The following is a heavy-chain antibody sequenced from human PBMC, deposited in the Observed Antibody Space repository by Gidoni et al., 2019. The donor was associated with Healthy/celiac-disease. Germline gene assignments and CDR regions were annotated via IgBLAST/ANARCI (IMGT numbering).Heavy chain of an antibody. CDR2: INHSGST. CDR3: ARLLQQLAPERDY. D-gene: IGHD6-13*01. Sequence: QVQLQQWGAGLLKPSETLSLTCAVYGGSFSGYYWSWIRQPPGKGLEWIGEINHSGSTNYNPSLKSRVTISVDTSKNQFSLKLSSVTAADTAVYYCARLLQQLAPERDYWGQGTLVTVSS. J-gene: IGHJ4*02. CDR1: GGSFSGYY. V-gene: IGHV4-34*01.